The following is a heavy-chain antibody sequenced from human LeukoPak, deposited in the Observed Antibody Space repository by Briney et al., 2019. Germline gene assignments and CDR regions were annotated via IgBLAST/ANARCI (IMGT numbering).Heavy chain of an antibody. J-gene: IGHJ5*02. D-gene: IGHD2-21*02. V-gene: IGHV3-21*01. CDR1: GFPLSNYS. CDR2: ISSSSSYT. CDR3: ARDRRWGCGGDCYTNWFDP. Sequence: TGGPLRLSCAASGFPLSNYSMNWVRQAPGKGLEWVAFISSSSSYTNYADSVKGRFTISRDNAKNSLYLQMNSLRAEDTAVYYCARDRRWGCGGDCYTNWFDPWGQGTLVAVSS.